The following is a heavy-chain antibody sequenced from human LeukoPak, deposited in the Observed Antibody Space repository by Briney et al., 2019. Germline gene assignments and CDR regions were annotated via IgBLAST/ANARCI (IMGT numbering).Heavy chain of an antibody. V-gene: IGHV4-4*07. CDR1: GGSTSSYY. Sequence: SETLSLTCTVSGGSTSSYYWSWIRQPAGKGLEWIGRIYISGSTNYNPSLKSRVTMSVDTSKNQFSLKLSSVTAADTAVYYCARDRGTWNDDGFDYWGQGTLVTVSS. D-gene: IGHD1-1*01. CDR2: IYISGST. CDR3: ARDRGTWNDDGFDY. J-gene: IGHJ4*02.